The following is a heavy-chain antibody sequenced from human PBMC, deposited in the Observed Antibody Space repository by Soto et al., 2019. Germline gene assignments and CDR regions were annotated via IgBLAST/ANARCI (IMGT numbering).Heavy chain of an antibody. CDR2: INHSGST. V-gene: IGHV4-34*01. CDR1: GGSFSGYY. Sequence: QVQLQQWGAGLLKPSETLSLTCAVYGGSFSGYYWSWIRQPPGKGLEWIGEINHSGSTNYNPSLKSRVTLSVDTSKNQFSLKLSSVTAADTAVYYCARVSRWGYDAFDIWGQGTMVTVSS. CDR3: ARVSRWGYDAFDI. D-gene: IGHD6-13*01. J-gene: IGHJ3*02.